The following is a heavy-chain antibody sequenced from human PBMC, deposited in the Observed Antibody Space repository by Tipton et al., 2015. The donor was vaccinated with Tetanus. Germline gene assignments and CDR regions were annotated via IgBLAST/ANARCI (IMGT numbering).Heavy chain of an antibody. CDR3: AKDPASRGWFDP. J-gene: IGHJ5*02. CDR1: GFKFGDFY. CDR2: ISVRGSHT. V-gene: IGHV3-23*01. Sequence: SLRLSCAASGFKFGDFYMSWIRQAPGKGLEWVSGISVRGSHTYYADPVKGRFSISRDNSKNTVYLQMNSLRDEDTAVYYCAKDPASRGWFDPWGQGTLVSVSS.